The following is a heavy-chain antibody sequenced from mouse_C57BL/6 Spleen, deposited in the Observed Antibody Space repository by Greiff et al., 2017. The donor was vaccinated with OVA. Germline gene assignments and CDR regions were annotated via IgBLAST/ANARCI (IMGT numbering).Heavy chain of an antibody. D-gene: IGHD2-3*01. V-gene: IGHV1-63*01. CDR1: GYTFTNYW. CDR2: IYPGGGYT. CDR3: ARLEAYDGYYDYAMDY. J-gene: IGHJ4*01. Sequence: VKLQQSGAELVRPGTSVKMSCKASGYTFTNYWIGWAKQRPGHGLEWIGDIYPGGGYTNYNEKFKGKATLTADKSSSTAYMQFSSLTSEDSAIYYCARLEAYDGYYDYAMDYWGQGTSVTVSS.